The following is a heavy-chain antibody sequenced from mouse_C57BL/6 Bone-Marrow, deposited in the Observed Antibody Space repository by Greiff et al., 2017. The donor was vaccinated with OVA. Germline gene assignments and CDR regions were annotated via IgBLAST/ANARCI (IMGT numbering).Heavy chain of an antibody. CDR1: GYAFSSSW. J-gene: IGHJ1*03. CDR3: ARPRPYWYFDV. Sequence: LQESGPELVKPGASVKISCKASGYAFSSSWMNWVKQRPGKGLEWIGRIYPGDGDTNYNGKFKGKATLTADKSSSTAYMQLSSLTSEDSAVYFCARPRPYWYFDVWGTGTTVTVSS. V-gene: IGHV1-82*01. CDR2: IYPGDGDT.